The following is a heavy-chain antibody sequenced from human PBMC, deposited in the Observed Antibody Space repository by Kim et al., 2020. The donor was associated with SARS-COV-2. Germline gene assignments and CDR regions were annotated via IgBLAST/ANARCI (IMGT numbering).Heavy chain of an antibody. V-gene: IGHV2-5*02. CDR2: IYWDDDK. D-gene: IGHD4-4*01. J-gene: IGHJ5*02. Sequence: SGPTLVKPTQTLTLTCTFSGFSLSTSGVGVGWIRQPPGKALEWLALIYWDDDKRYSPSLKSRLTITKDTSKNQVVLTMTNMDPVDTATYYCAHTTTTVTTWDSVSWFDPWGQGTLVTVSS. CDR3: AHTTTTVTTWDSVSWFDP. CDR1: GFSLSTSGVG.